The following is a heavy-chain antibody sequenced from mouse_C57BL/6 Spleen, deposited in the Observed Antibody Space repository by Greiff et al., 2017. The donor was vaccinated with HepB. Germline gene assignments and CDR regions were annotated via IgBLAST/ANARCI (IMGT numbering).Heavy chain of an antibody. CDR1: GYTFTDYE. CDR2: IDPETGGT. V-gene: IGHV1-15*01. D-gene: IGHD4-1*01. Sequence: VQLQESGAELVRPGASVTLSCKASGYTFTDYEMHWVKQTPVHGLEWIGAIDPETGGTAYNQKFKGKAILTADKSSSTAYMELRSLTSEDSAVYYCTRGTGRNAMDYWGQGTSVTVSS. J-gene: IGHJ4*01. CDR3: TRGTGRNAMDY.